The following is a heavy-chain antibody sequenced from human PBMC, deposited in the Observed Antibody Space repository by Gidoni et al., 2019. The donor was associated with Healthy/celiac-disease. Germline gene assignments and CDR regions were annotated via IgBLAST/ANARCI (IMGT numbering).Heavy chain of an antibody. J-gene: IGHJ3*02. D-gene: IGHD2-15*01. V-gene: IGHV1-46*01. CDR2: INPSGGST. CDR1: GYTFTSYY. CDR3: ARGPGYCSGGSCDHDAFDI. Sequence: QVQLVQSGAEVKKPGASVKVSCKASGYTFTSYYMHWVRQAPGQGLEWMVIINPSGGSTSYAQKFQGRVTMTRDTSTSTVYIELSSLRSEDTAVYYCARGPGYCSGGSCDHDAFDIWGQGTMVTVSS.